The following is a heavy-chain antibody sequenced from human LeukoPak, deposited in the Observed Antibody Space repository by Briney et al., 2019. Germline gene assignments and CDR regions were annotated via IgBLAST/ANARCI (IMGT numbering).Heavy chain of an antibody. Sequence: SETLSLTCTVSGGSISSSTYYWGWIRQPPGKGLEWIGSIYYSGNTYYNPSLKSRVTISVDTSKKQFSLKLSSVTAADTAVYYCARVSSSWYQDWYFDLWGRGTLVTVSS. CDR2: IYYSGNT. D-gene: IGHD6-13*01. J-gene: IGHJ2*01. CDR3: ARVSSSWYQDWYFDL. V-gene: IGHV4-39*07. CDR1: GGSISSSTYY.